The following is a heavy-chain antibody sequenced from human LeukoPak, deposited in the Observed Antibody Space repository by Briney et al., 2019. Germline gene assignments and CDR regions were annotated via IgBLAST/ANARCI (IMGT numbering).Heavy chain of an antibody. CDR1: GGSISSYY. D-gene: IGHD3-10*01. CDR2: IYYSGST. V-gene: IGHV4-59*01. J-gene: IGHJ4*02. Sequence: SETLSLTCTVSGGSISSYYWSWIRQPPGKGLEWIGYIYYSGSTNYNPSLKSRVTISVDTSKNQFTLKLSSVTAADTAVYYCAREDYYGSGSYDYWGQGTLVTVSS. CDR3: AREDYYGSGSYDY.